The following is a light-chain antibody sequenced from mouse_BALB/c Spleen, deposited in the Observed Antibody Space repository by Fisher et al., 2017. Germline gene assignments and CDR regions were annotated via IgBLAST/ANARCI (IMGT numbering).Light chain of an antibody. CDR1: SSVSY. Sequence: IVLTQTPAIMSASPGEKVTMTCSASSSVSYMHWFQQKPGTSPKLWIYSTSNLASGVPGRFSGSGSGNSYSLTISSMEAEDVATYYCQQRSSYPFTFGSGTKLEIK. CDR2: STS. J-gene: IGKJ4*01. CDR3: QQRSSYPFT. V-gene: IGKV4-57*01.